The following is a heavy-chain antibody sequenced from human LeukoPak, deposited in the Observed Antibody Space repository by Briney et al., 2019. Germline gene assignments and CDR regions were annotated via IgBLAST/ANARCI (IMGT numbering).Heavy chain of an antibody. CDR3: ARDAQASYYDTLTGVYGTDV. CDR1: GYTFTSYY. V-gene: IGHV1-46*01. Sequence: ASVTVSCKASGYTFTSYYMHWVRQAPGQGLEGMGIINPSGGSTNYAQKFKGSVTINRDTYKSPVYMELSSLRAEDPPLYYCARDAQASYYDTLTGVYGTDVWAKGTTVTVSS. D-gene: IGHD3-9*01. J-gene: IGHJ6*04. CDR2: INPSGGST.